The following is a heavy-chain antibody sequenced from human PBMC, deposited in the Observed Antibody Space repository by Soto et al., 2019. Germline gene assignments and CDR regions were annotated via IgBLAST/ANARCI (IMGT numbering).Heavy chain of an antibody. J-gene: IGHJ4*02. Sequence: QVQLVESGGGVVQPGRSLRLSCAASGFTFSSYGMHWVRQAPGKGPEWVSVISYDGINKYYADSVKGRFTISRDNSKNTLYLQMNSLRAEDTAVYYCAKSVYNWTDGFFDYWGQGTLVTVSS. CDR3: AKSVYNWTDGFFDY. D-gene: IGHD1-1*01. V-gene: IGHV3-30*18. CDR1: GFTFSSYG. CDR2: ISYDGINK.